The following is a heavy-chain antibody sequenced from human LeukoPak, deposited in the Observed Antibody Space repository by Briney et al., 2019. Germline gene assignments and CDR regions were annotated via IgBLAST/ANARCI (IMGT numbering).Heavy chain of an antibody. Sequence: GGSLRLSCAASGFTFSSYAMSWVRQAPGKGLEWVSAISGSGGSTYYADSVKGRFTISRDNSKNTLYLQMNSLRAEDTAVYYCAKSGATRDYYYYYYMDVWGKGTTVTVSS. CDR1: GFTFSSYA. V-gene: IGHV3-23*01. CDR3: AKSGATRDYYYYYYMDV. D-gene: IGHD1-26*01. CDR2: ISGSGGST. J-gene: IGHJ6*03.